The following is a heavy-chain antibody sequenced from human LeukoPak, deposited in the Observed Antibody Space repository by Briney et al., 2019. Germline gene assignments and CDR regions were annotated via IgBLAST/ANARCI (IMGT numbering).Heavy chain of an antibody. V-gene: IGHV3-21*01. D-gene: IGHD3-3*01. Sequence: PGGSLRLSCEASGFTFSNYNINWVRQAPGKGLEWVSSISTSSSYIYYADSVKGRFTISRDNAKNSLYLQMNSLRAEDTAVYYCARDALHYDFWSGFYPLDYWGQGTLVTVSS. J-gene: IGHJ4*02. CDR1: GFTFSNYN. CDR2: ISTSSSYI. CDR3: ARDALHYDFWSGFYPLDY.